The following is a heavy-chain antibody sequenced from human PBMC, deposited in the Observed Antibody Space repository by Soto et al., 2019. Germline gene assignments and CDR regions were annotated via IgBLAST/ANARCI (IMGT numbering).Heavy chain of an antibody. V-gene: IGHV3-15*01. Sequence: RLSCAASRFTFSNAWMSWVRQAPGKGLEWVGRIKSETDGGTTDYAAPVKGRFTISRDDSKNTLYLQMNSLKTEDTGVYYCTKDDSGGSGYWGQGTLVTVSS. CDR2: IKSETDGGTT. CDR3: TKDDSGGSGY. CDR1: RFTFSNAW. J-gene: IGHJ4*02. D-gene: IGHD3-10*01.